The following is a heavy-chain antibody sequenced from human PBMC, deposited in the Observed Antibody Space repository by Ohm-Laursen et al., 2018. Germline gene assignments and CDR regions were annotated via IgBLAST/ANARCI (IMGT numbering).Heavy chain of an antibody. D-gene: IGHD1-1*01. CDR1: GYTFTSYG. CDR3: ARDPWMGHYYGMDV. V-gene: IGHV1-18*01. J-gene: IGHJ6*02. Sequence: ATVKISCKASGYTFTSYGISWVRQAPGQGLEWMGWISAYNGNTNYAQKLQGRVTMTTDTSTSTAYMELRSLRSDDTAVYYCARDPWMGHYYGMDVWGQGTTVTVSS. CDR2: ISAYNGNT.